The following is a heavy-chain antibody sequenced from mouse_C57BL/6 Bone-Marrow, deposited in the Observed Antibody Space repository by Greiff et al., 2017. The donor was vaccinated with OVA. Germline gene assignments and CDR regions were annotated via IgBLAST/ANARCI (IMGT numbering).Heavy chain of an antibody. D-gene: IGHD2-1*01. V-gene: IGHV1-80*01. CDR2: IYPGDGDT. CDR3: ARRYYGNPYYYAMDY. CDR1: GYAFSSYW. J-gene: IGHJ4*01. Sequence: QVQLKESGAELVKPGASVKISCKASGYAFSSYWMNWVKQRPGKGLEWIGQIYPGDGDTNYNGKFKGKATLTADKSSSTAYMQLSSLTSEDSAVYFCARRYYGNPYYYAMDYWGQGTSVTVSS.